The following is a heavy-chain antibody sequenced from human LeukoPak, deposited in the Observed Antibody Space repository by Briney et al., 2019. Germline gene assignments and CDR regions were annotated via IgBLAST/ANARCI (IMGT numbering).Heavy chain of an antibody. CDR2: MKSNNGHT. J-gene: IGHJ4*02. V-gene: IGHV1-8*01. CDR1: GYTFTSFD. Sequence: ASVKVSCKASGYTFTSFDFNWVRQATGQGLEWMGWMKSNNGHTGYAQKFQGRVTMTRDTSISTAYVELSSLTFEDTAVYYCARGPPNWGMVGYWGQGTLVTVPS. CDR3: ARGPPNWGMVGY. D-gene: IGHD7-27*01.